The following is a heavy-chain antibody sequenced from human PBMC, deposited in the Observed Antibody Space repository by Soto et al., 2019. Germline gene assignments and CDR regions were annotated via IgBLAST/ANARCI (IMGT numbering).Heavy chain of an antibody. V-gene: IGHV1-46*01. Sequence: VSCKASGYTFTSYYMHWVRQAPGQGLEWMGIINASGGNTSYAQKFQGRVTMTRDTSTSTAYMELRSLRSDDTAVYYCARGTVWFGELLTVFGLPVDAFDIWGQGTMVTVSS. CDR3: ARGTVWFGELLTVFGLPVDAFDI. CDR1: GYTFTSYY. J-gene: IGHJ3*02. D-gene: IGHD3-10*01. CDR2: INASGGNT.